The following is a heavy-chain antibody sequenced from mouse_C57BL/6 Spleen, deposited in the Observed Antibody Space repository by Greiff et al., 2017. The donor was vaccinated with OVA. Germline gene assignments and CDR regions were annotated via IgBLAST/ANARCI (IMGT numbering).Heavy chain of an antibody. Sequence: DVMLVESGGGLVKPGGSLKLSCAASGFTFSSYAMSWVRQTPEKRLEWVATISDGGSYTYYPDNVKGRFTISRDNAKNNLYLQMSHLKSEDTAMYYCARDPDYYGSSGYFDVWGTGTTVTVSS. V-gene: IGHV5-4*01. J-gene: IGHJ1*03. CDR2: ISDGGSYT. CDR3: ARDPDYYGSSGYFDV. CDR1: GFTFSSYA. D-gene: IGHD1-1*01.